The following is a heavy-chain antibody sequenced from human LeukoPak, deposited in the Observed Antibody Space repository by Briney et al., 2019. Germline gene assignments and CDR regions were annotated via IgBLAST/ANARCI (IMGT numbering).Heavy chain of an antibody. CDR1: GYTFTGYY. CDR2: INPNSGGT. J-gene: IGHJ5*02. CDR3: ARTWLPTTYNWFDP. V-gene: IGHV1-2*02. D-gene: IGHD6-19*01. Sequence: GASVKVSCKASGYTFTGYYMHWVRQAPGQGLEWMGWINPNSGGTNYAQKFQGRVTMTRDTSISTAYMELSRLRSDDTAVYYCARTWLPTTYNWFDPWGQGTLVTVSS.